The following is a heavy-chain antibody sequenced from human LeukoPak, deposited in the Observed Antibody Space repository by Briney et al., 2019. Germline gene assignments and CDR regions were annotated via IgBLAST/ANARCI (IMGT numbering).Heavy chain of an antibody. CDR1: GFTFSAYT. J-gene: IGHJ4*02. V-gene: IGHV3-21*01. Sequence: GGSLRLSCIASGFTFSAYTLNWVRQAPGKGLEWVSSISSTRTYIYYADSVKGRFTISRDNAKMSLYLQLNSLRAEDTATYYCARDQYGGIAVAGPDYWGQGTLVTVSS. D-gene: IGHD6-19*01. CDR3: ARDQYGGIAVAGPDY. CDR2: ISSTRTYI.